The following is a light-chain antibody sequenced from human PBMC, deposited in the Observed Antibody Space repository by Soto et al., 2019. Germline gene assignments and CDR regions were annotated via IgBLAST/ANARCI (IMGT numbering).Light chain of an antibody. CDR3: QQANSSPLT. Sequence: DIQMTQSPSTLSGSVGDRVTITCRASQTISSWLARYQQKPGKAPKLLIYAASSLQTGVPSRFRGSGSGTDFTLTISRLQPEDFATYYCQQANSSPLTFGGGTKVDIK. J-gene: IGKJ4*01. V-gene: IGKV1-12*01. CDR2: AAS. CDR1: QTISSW.